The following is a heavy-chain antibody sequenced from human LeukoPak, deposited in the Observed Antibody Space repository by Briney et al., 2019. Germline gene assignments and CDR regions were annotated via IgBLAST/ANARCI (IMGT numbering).Heavy chain of an antibody. J-gene: IGHJ6*02. Sequence: SETLSLTCTVSGGSISNSIYYWGWIRQPPGKGLEWIGSIHYSGSTYYNPSLKSRVAISVDTSKNQFSLKPSSVTAADTAVYYCARHKGYDYGGNAPPHYYYGMDVWGQGTTVTVSS. CDR3: ARHKGYDYGGNAPPHYYYGMDV. V-gene: IGHV4-39*01. CDR1: GGSISNSIYY. D-gene: IGHD5-18*01. CDR2: IHYSGST.